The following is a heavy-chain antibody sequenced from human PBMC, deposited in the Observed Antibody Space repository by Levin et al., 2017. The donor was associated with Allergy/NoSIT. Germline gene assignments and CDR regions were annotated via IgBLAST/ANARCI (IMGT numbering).Heavy chain of an antibody. CDR1: GYSISSGYY. V-gene: IGHV4-38-2*01. Sequence: PSETLSLTCAVSGYSISSGYYWGWIRQSPGRGLEWNGSIFHSGTTYYNPSLKSRVTVSVDTSKNQFSLKLSSVTAADTAVYYCVSTWYNWNSHYYYYYMDAWGKGTTVTVSS. J-gene: IGHJ6*03. CDR2: IFHSGTT. CDR3: VSTWYNWNSHYYYYYMDA. D-gene: IGHD1-20*01.